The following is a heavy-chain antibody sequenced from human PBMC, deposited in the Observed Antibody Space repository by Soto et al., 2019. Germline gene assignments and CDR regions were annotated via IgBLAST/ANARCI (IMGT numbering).Heavy chain of an antibody. J-gene: IGHJ5*02. Sequence: GASVKVSCKASGFTFSSSGIHWVRQARGQRLEWMGIINPSGGSTSYAQKFQGRVTMTRDRSTSTVYMELSSLRSEDTAVYYCAIAVAGYNWFDPWGQGTLVTVSS. D-gene: IGHD6-19*01. V-gene: IGHV1-46*03. CDR2: INPSGGST. CDR1: GFTFSSSG. CDR3: AIAVAGYNWFDP.